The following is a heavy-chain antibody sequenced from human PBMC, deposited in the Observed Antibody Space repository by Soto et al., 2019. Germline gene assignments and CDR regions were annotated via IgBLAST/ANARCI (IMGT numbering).Heavy chain of an antibody. J-gene: IGHJ4*02. CDR3: ARDRGDGYNWDY. Sequence: QVQLVESGGGVVQPGRSLRLSCAASGFTFSSYGIHWVRQAPGRGLEWVAVIWYDGSNKYYADSVKGRFTISRDNSKNTLSLQMISLRAEDTAVYYCARDRGDGYNWDYWGQRTNVTVSS. CDR2: IWYDGSNK. V-gene: IGHV3-33*01. D-gene: IGHD3-10*01. CDR1: GFTFSSYG.